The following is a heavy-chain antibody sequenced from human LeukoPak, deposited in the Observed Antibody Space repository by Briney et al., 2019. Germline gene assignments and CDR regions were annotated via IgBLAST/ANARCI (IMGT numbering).Heavy chain of an antibody. V-gene: IGHV3-30*18. J-gene: IGHJ4*02. CDR1: GFTFSNYG. CDR3: AKDYCSSTSCSIFDY. Sequence: GGSLRLSCAASGFTFSNYGMHWVRQAPGKGLEWVAVISYDGSNKYYADSVKGRFTISRDNSKNTLYLQMNSLRAEGTAVYYCAKDYCSSTSCSIFDYWGQGTLVTVSS. CDR2: ISYDGSNK. D-gene: IGHD2-2*01.